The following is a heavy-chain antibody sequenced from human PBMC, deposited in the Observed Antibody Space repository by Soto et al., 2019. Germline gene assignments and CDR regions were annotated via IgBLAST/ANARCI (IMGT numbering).Heavy chain of an antibody. CDR2: IYYSGST. V-gene: IGHV4-39*01. CDR3: ASHEWGSYSYYGSGTPFGAFDI. CDR1: GGSISSSSYY. D-gene: IGHD3-10*01. J-gene: IGHJ3*02. Sequence: SETLSLTCTVSGGSISSSSYYWGWIRQPPGKGLEWIGSIYYSGSTYYNPSLKSRVTISVDTSKNKFSLKLSSVTAADTAVYYCASHEWGSYSYYGSGTPFGAFDIWGQGTMVTVSS.